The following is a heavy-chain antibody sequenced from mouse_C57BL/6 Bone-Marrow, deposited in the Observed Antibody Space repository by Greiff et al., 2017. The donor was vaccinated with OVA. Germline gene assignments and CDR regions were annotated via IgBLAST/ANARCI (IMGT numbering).Heavy chain of an antibody. CDR1: GFTFSSYG. Sequence: EVKVVESGGDLVKPGGPLKLSCAASGFTFSSYGMSWVRQTPDKRLEWVATISSGGSYTYYPDSVKGRFTISRDNAKNTLYLQMSSLKSEDTAMYYCARRGVTTSYYAMDYWGQGTSVTVSS. CDR3: ARRGVTTSYYAMDY. V-gene: IGHV5-6*02. CDR2: ISSGGSYT. D-gene: IGHD2-1*01. J-gene: IGHJ4*01.